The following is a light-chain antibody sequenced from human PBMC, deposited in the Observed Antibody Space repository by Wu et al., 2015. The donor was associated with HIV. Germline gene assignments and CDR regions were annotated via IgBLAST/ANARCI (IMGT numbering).Light chain of an antibody. J-gene: IGKJ1*01. CDR2: DAS. CDR3: QQFNNYPRT. CDR1: QGISSA. Sequence: AIQLTQSPSSLSASVGDRVTITCRASQGISSALAWYQQTPGKAPKLLIYDASTLESEVPSRFSGSGSGTDFSLTISSLQPEDFATYYCQQFNNYPRTFGQGTKVEMK. V-gene: IGKV1D-13*01.